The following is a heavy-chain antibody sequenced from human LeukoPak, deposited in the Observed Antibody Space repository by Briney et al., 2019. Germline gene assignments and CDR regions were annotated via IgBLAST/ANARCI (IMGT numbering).Heavy chain of an antibody. D-gene: IGHD3-22*01. J-gene: IGHJ5*02. CDR3: AHTRTYDTSGLIPS. V-gene: IGHV2-5*02. Sequence: SRPTLVNPTQTLTLTCTFSGFSLSTSGVGVGWIRQPPGKALEWLALIYWDDDKRYSPSLKSRLTITKDTSKNQVVLTMTNMDPVDTATYYCAHTRTYDTSGLIPSWGQGTLVTVSS. CDR2: IYWDDDK. CDR1: GFSLSTSGVG.